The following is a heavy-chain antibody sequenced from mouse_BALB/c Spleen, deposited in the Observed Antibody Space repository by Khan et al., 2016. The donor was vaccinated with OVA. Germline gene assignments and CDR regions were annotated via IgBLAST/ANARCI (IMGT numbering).Heavy chain of an antibody. J-gene: IGHJ2*01. Sequence: QVQLKQSVPGLVAPSQSLSITCTVSGFSLTSYGVHWVRQPPGKGLDWLGVIWAGGSPNYNSALMSRLSISKDNSKSQVFLKMNSLQTDDTAMYYCARLEDIWGQGTTLTVPS. CDR2: IWAGGSP. D-gene: IGHD1-3*01. CDR3: ARLEDI. CDR1: GFSLTSYG. V-gene: IGHV2-9*02.